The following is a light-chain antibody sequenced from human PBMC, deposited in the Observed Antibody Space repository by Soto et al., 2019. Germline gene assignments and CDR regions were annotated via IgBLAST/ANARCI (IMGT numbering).Light chain of an antibody. CDR3: QQSYSTPLT. CDR1: QSISSY. Sequence: DIQLTQSASSLSSSVGDRFTITCRASQSISSYLNWYQQKPGKAPKLLIYEASSLQSGVPLRFSGSGSGTDFTLTISSLQPADFATYYCQQSYSTPLTFGQGTKVDIK. J-gene: IGKJ1*01. CDR2: EAS. V-gene: IGKV1-39*01.